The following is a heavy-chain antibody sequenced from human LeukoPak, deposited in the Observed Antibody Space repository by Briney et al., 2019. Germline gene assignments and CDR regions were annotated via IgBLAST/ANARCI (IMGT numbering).Heavy chain of an antibody. V-gene: IGHV1-2*02. CDR3: ARDTPGTAGSWLDP. CDR1: GYTFTGYY. CDR2: INPNSGGT. Sequence: EASVKVSCKASGYTFTGYYMHWVRQAPGQGLEWMGWINPNSGGTNYAQKFQGRVTMTRDTSISTAYMELSRLRSDDTAVYYCARDTPGTAGSWLDPWGQGTLVTVSS. D-gene: IGHD6-13*01. J-gene: IGHJ5*02.